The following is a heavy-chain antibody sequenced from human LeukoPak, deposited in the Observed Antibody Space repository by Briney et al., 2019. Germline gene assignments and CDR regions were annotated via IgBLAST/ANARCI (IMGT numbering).Heavy chain of an antibody. CDR1: RFTFDDYG. J-gene: IGHJ4*02. CDR2: INWNGGST. Sequence: GGSLRLSCAASRFTFDDYGMSWVRQAPGKGLEWVSGINWNGGSTGYADSVKGRFTISRDNAKNSLYLQMNSLRAEDTALYYCARGRYYYDSSGYSHYFDYWGQGTLVTVSS. CDR3: ARGRYYYDSSGYSHYFDY. V-gene: IGHV3-20*04. D-gene: IGHD3-22*01.